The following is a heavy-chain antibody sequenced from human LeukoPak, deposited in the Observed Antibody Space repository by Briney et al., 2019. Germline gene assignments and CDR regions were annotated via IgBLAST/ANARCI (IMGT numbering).Heavy chain of an antibody. CDR3: ARFIVVVPAANGGDWFDP. Sequence: KASEALSLTCTVSGGSISSYYWSWIRQPPGKGLEWIGRIYTSGSTNYNPSLKSRVTMSVDTSKNQFSLKLSSVTAADTAVYYCARFIVVVPAANGGDWFDPWGQGTLVTVSS. J-gene: IGHJ5*02. CDR2: IYTSGST. V-gene: IGHV4-4*07. D-gene: IGHD2-2*01. CDR1: GGSISSYY.